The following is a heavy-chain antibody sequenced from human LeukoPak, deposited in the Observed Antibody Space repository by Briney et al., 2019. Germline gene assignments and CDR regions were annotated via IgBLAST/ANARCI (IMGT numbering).Heavy chain of an antibody. D-gene: IGHD3-22*01. CDR3: AKLKSALIVVGA. CDR1: GFTFSRSS. J-gene: IGHJ5*02. Sequence: PGGSLRFSCAASGFTFSRSSLSWVRQAPGQGLEWVSSMSGAGDIAHYAESVRGRFTISRDNSRNTLYLQMNSLRADDTAVYYCAKLKSALIVVGAWGQGIRVAVSS. CDR2: MSGAGDIA. V-gene: IGHV3-23*01.